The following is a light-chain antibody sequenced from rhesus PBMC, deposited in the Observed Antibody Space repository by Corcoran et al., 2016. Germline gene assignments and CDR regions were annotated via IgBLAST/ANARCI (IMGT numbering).Light chain of an antibody. CDR1: ENVNNY. CDR2: KAS. J-gene: IGKJ1*01. Sequence: DIQMTQSPSSLSASVGDRVTITCRASENVNNYLNWYQQKPGKAPKLLIYKASTLQSGVPSRFLGSVSGTDYTFTISSLQPEDVATYYCQHGYGTPRTFGQGTKVEIK. CDR3: QHGYGTPRT. V-gene: IGKV1-74*01.